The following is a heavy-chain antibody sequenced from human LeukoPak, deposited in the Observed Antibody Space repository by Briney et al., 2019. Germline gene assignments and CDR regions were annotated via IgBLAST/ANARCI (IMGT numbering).Heavy chain of an antibody. D-gene: IGHD1-14*01. CDR3: ARDVRRSWQTVDAFDI. V-gene: IGHV4-59*12. Sequence: PSETLSLTCTVSGGSISSYYWSWIRQPPGKGLEWIGYIYYSGSTNYNPSLKSRVTISVDTSKNQFSLKLSSVTAADTAVYYCARDVRRSWQTVDAFDIWGQGTMVTVSS. J-gene: IGHJ3*02. CDR2: IYYSGST. CDR1: GGSISSYY.